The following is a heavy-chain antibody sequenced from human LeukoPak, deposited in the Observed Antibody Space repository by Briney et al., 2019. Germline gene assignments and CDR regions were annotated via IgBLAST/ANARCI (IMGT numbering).Heavy chain of an antibody. J-gene: IGHJ3*01. V-gene: IGHV1-18*01. Sequence: GASVRVSCKSSGYTFASYGVSWLRPAPGQGLEWLGWISAYSTNTLYAQSLQGRVTMTADTLTKTAYMDLRSLRSDDTAMYYCARDLAHDYYDSSYAAFDVWGQGTMVTVSS. CDR3: ARDLAHDYYDSSYAAFDV. CDR1: GYTFASYG. D-gene: IGHD3-22*01. CDR2: ISAYSTNT.